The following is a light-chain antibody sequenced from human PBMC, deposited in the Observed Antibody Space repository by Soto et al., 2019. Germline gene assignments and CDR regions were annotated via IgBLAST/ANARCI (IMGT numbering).Light chain of an antibody. V-gene: IGKV1-5*01. J-gene: IGKJ1*01. Sequence: DIQITHSPSSLSASVVDRVTITFLASQSISSYLNWYQQKPGTAPKLLIYHASTLESGVPSRFSGSGSATEFTLTISSLQPDDFATYYCHQYNSYYFGQGTKVDIK. CDR2: HAS. CDR1: QSISSY. CDR3: HQYNSYY.